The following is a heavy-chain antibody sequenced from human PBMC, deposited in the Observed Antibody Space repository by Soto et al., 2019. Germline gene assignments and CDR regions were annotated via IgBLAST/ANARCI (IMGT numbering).Heavy chain of an antibody. CDR1: GGSISSGGYS. Sequence: PSETLSLTCAVSGGSISSGGYSWSWIRQPPGKGLEWIGYIYHSGSTYYNPSLKSRVTISVDRSKNQSSLKLSSVTAADTAVYYCARDITIFGVGNWFDPWGQGTLVTVSS. V-gene: IGHV4-30-2*01. CDR3: ARDITIFGVGNWFDP. CDR2: IYHSGST. J-gene: IGHJ5*02. D-gene: IGHD3-3*01.